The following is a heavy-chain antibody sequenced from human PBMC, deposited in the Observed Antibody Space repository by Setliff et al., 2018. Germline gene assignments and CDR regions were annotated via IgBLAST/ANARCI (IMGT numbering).Heavy chain of an antibody. CDR2: IYYSGNN. D-gene: IGHD1-1*01. CDR3: ARTGTYRYFDY. V-gene: IGHV4-39*01. Sequence: SETLSLTCTVSGGSINSSTYNSRSYYWGWIRQPPGKGLEWIGRIYYSGNNYYNASLKSRPTISVDTSKNQFSLKLRSVTAADTAAYYCARTGTYRYFDYWGQGILVTVSS. J-gene: IGHJ4*02. CDR1: GGSINSSTYNSRSYY.